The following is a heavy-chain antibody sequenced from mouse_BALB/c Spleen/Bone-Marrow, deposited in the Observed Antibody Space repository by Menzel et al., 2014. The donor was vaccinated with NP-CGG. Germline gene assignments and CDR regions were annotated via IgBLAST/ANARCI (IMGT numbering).Heavy chain of an antibody. CDR1: GFNIKDTY. J-gene: IGHJ2*01. Sequence: VQLQQSGAELVKPGASVKLSCKASGFNIKDTYMHWVKQRPEQGLEWIGRIDPANGNTKYDPKFQGKATITADKSSNTAYLQLSRLTYEDTAVYYCARGGNDLDYWGQGTTLTVSS. V-gene: IGHV14-3*02. CDR2: IDPANGNT. CDR3: ARGGNDLDY. D-gene: IGHD2-1*01.